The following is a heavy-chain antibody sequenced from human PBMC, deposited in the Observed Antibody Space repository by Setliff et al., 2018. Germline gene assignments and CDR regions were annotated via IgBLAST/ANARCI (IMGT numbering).Heavy chain of an antibody. CDR2: INPNSGGT. CDR1: GYTFTNYY. J-gene: IGHJ4*02. CDR3: ARGRDFWSGYLVY. D-gene: IGHD3-3*01. V-gene: IGHV1-2*06. Sequence: ASVKVSCKASGYTFTNYYIHWVRQAPGQGLEWMGRINPNSGGTNYAQKFQGRVTMTRDTSINTAYMELSRLRSDDTAVYYCARGRDFWSGYLVYWGQGTPVTVSS.